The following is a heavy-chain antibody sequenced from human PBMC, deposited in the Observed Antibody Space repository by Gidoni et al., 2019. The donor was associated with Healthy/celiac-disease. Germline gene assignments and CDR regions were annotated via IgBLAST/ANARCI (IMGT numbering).Heavy chain of an antibody. CDR3: ARHRSGSGGYYYYYYGMDV. V-gene: IGHV5-51*01. J-gene: IGHJ6*02. D-gene: IGHD2-15*01. CDR2: IYPGDSDT. Sequence: EVQLVQSGAAVKKPGESLKISCKGSGYSFTSYWIGWVRQMPGKGLEWMGIIYPGDSDTRYSPSFQGQVTISADKSISTAYLQWSSLKASDTAMYYCARHRSGSGGYYYYYYGMDVWGQGTTVTVSS. CDR1: GYSFTSYW.